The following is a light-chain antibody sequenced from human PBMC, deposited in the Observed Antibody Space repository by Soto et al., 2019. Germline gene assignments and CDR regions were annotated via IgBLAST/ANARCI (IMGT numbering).Light chain of an antibody. J-gene: IGLJ1*01. CDR2: EVN. V-gene: IGLV2-8*01. CDR1: SSDAGGYNF. Sequence: QSVLTQPPSASGSPGQSVTISCTGTSSDAGGYNFVSWYQQHPGKAPKLIIYEVNKRPSGIPDRFSASKSGNTASLTVSGLQAEDEADYYCSSYAGTNNRYVFGTGTKVTVL. CDR3: SSYAGTNNRYV.